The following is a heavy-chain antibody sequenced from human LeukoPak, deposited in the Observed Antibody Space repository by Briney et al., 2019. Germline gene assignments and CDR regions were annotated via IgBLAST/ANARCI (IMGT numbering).Heavy chain of an antibody. CDR2: INPNNGGT. CDR1: GYTFSGYY. CDR3: AGEDNSSGYRPFDI. D-gene: IGHD3-22*01. V-gene: IGHV1-2*06. Sequence: ASVKVSCKASGYTFSGYYIHWVRQAPGQGLEWMGRINPNNGGTNYAQKFQGRVTMTRDMSMSTAYMELSRLRSDDTAVYYCAGEDNSSGYRPFDIWGQGTMVTDPS. J-gene: IGHJ3*02.